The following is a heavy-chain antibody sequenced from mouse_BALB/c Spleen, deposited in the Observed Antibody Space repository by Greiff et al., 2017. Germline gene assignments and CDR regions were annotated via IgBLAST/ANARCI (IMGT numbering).Heavy chain of an antibody. D-gene: IGHD2-2*01. V-gene: IGHV5-12-2*01. CDR3: ARQEGYDGNFDV. CDR2: ISNGGGST. Sequence: EVKLMESGGGLVQPGGSLKLSCAASGFTFSSYTMSWVRQTPEKRLEWVAYISNGGGSTYYPDTVKGRFTISRDNAKNTLYLQMSRLKSEDTAMYYCARQEGYDGNFDVWGAGTTVPVSS. CDR1: GFTFSSYT. J-gene: IGHJ1*01.